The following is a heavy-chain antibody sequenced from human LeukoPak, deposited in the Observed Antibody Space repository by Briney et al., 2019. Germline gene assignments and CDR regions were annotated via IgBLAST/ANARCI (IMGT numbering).Heavy chain of an antibody. V-gene: IGHV4-59*12. CDR3: ARGRYSSSWNFDY. J-gene: IGHJ4*02. D-gene: IGHD6-13*01. Sequence: PSETLSLTCTVSGGSISDYYWTWIRQSPGTGLEWIGYMDYSGSTAYNPSLKSRVTISIDTSKKQFSLKLSSVTAADTAVYYCARGRYSSSWNFDYWGQGTLVTVSS. CDR2: MDYSGST. CDR1: GGSISDYY.